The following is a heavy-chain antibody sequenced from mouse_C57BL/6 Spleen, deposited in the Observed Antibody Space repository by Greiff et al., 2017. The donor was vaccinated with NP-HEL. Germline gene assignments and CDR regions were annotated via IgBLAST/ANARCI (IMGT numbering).Heavy chain of an antibody. Sequence: QVHVKQPGAELVRPGSSVKLSCKASGYTFTSYWMHWVKQRPIQGLEWIGNIDPSDSETHYNQKFKDKATLTVDKSSSTAYMQLSSLTSEDSAVYYCARREGYSNYAMDYWGQGTSVTVSS. V-gene: IGHV1-52*01. D-gene: IGHD2-5*01. CDR2: IDPSDSET. J-gene: IGHJ4*01. CDR1: GYTFTSYW. CDR3: ARREGYSNYAMDY.